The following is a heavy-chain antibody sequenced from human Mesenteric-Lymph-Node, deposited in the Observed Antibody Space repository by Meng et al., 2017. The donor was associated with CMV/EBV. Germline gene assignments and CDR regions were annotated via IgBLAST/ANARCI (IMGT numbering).Heavy chain of an antibody. V-gene: IGHV3-48*01. D-gene: IGHD6-13*01. CDR1: GFTFSSYS. CDR3: ARGLTIAAALGWFDP. Sequence: GGSLKISCAASGFTFSSYSMNWVRQAPGKGLEWVSYISSSSSTIYYADSVKGRFTISRDNSKNTLYLQMNSLRAEDTAVYYCARGLTIAAALGWFDPWGQGTLVTVSS. J-gene: IGHJ5*02. CDR2: ISSSSSTI.